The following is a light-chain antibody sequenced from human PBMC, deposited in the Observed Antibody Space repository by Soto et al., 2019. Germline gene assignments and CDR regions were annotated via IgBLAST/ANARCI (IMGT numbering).Light chain of an antibody. V-gene: IGKV2-28*01. CDR2: LGS. J-gene: IGKJ2*01. CDR1: QSLLDSNGYNY. CDR3: MQALHTYT. Sequence: EIVMTQSPLSLPVTPGEPASISCRSSQSLLDSNGYNYLDWYLQKPGQSPRLLIYLGSNRASGVPDRFSGGGSGTDFTLKISRVEAEDVGVYYCMQALHTYTFGQGTKLEIK.